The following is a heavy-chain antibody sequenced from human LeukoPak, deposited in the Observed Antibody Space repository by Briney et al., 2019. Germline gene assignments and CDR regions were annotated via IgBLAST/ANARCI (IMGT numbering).Heavy chain of an antibody. V-gene: IGHV3-23*01. CDR3: AKGWQALGYTYGSYYFDY. J-gene: IGHJ4*02. Sequence: GGSLRLSCAASGFTFSAYAMTWVRQAPGKGLEWVSAISRNGAGTYYADSVKGRFTISRDNSKNTLYLQMNGLRAEDTAVYYCAKGWQALGYTYGSYYFDYWGQGTLVTVSS. CDR2: ISRNGAGT. D-gene: IGHD5-18*01. CDR1: GFTFSAYA.